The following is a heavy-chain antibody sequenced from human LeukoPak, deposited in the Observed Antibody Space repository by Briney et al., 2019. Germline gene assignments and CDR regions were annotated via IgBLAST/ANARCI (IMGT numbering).Heavy chain of an antibody. J-gene: IGHJ4*02. CDR2: ISYDGSNK. CDR1: GFTFRSYA. CDR3: ARMNRLYYYDSSGYEYYFDY. D-gene: IGHD3-22*01. V-gene: IGHV3-30-3*01. Sequence: PGGSLRLSCAASGFTFRSYAMHWVRQAPGKGLEWVAVISYDGSNKYYADSVKGRFTISRDNSKNTLYLQMNSLRAEDTAVYYCARMNRLYYYDSSGYEYYFDYWGQGTLVTVSS.